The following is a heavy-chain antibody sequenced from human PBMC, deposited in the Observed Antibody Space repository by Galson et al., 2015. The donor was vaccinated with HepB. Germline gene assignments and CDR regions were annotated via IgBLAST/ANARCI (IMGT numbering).Heavy chain of an antibody. D-gene: IGHD4-17*01. CDR2: ISWNSGSI. J-gene: IGHJ3*02. CDR3: ARNYGDYDNAFDI. CDR1: GFTFDDYA. Sequence: SLRLSCAASGFTFDDYAMHWVRQAPGKGLEWVSGISWNSGSIGYADSVKGRFTISRDNAKNSLYLQMNSLRAEDTALYYCARNYGDYDNAFDIWGQGTMVTASS. V-gene: IGHV3-9*01.